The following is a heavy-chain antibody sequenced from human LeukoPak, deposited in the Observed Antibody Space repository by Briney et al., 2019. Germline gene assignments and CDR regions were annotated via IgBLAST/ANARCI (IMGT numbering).Heavy chain of an antibody. CDR1: GFTFSDYY. CDR3: ARSNDTLTGSSTY. D-gene: IGHD3-9*01. J-gene: IGHJ4*02. Sequence: PGGSLRLSCAASGFTFSDYYMSWIRQAPGKGLEWVSYISSSGTTIYYADSVKGRFTISRDNSNNTLYLQMNSLRAEDTAVYYCARSNDTLTGSSTYWGQGTLVTVSS. CDR2: ISSSGTTI. V-gene: IGHV3-11*01.